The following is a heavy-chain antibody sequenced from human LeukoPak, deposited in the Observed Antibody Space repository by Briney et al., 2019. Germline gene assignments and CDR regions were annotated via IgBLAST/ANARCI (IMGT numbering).Heavy chain of an antibody. J-gene: IGHJ4*02. Sequence: GASVKVSCKASGYTFTAYYIHWVRQAPGQGLEWMGRINPNSGGTNYAQNFQGRVTMTRDTSISTAYMELNSLRSDDTAVYYCARDLSGNGYSDCWGQGTLVTVSS. CDR3: ARDLSGNGYSDC. D-gene: IGHD3-22*01. CDR1: GYTFTAYY. V-gene: IGHV1-2*06. CDR2: INPNSGGT.